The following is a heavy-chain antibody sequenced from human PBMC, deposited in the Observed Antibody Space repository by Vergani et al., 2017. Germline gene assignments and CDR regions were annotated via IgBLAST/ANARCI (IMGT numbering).Heavy chain of an antibody. CDR2: IYYSVST. CDR1: GASIRSSNYY. Sequence: QLQLQESGPGLVKPSATLSLPCSVSGASIRSSNYYWGWIRPPPGKGLEWIASIYYSVSTYYNPYLKSRVTISVDTAKNQFSLKLSSVTAADTAVYFCARHSTVEWLVKLGWIDPWGQGILVTVSS. J-gene: IGHJ5*02. V-gene: IGHV4-39*01. CDR3: ARHSTVEWLVKLGWIDP. D-gene: IGHD6-19*01.